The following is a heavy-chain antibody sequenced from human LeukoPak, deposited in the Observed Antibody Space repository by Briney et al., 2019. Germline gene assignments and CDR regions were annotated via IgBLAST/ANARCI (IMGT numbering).Heavy chain of an antibody. CDR3: ARRRMANPFDY. J-gene: IGHJ4*02. CDR2: IYYSGST. D-gene: IGHD5-24*01. CDR1: GDSIRSFY. V-gene: IGHV4-59*05. Sequence: SETLSLTCTVSGDSIRSFYWSWIRQPPGKGLEWIGSIYYSGSTYYNPSLKSRVTISVDTSKNQFSLKLSSVTAADTAVYYCARRRMANPFDYWGQGTLVTVSS.